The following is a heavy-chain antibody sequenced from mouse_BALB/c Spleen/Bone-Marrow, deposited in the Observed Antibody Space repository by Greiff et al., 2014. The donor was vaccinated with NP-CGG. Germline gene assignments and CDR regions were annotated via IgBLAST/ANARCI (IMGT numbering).Heavy chain of an antibody. V-gene: IGHV1S56*01. D-gene: IGHD6-5*01. CDR2: IYPGDFNT. CDR1: GYTFTSFY. CDR3: ARKSQGAYNSMNY. Sequence: QVQLQQPGPELVKPGASVRISCKASGYTFTSFYIYWVRQRPGQGLEWIGWIYPGDFNTKYNEKFKGKATLTADKSSSTASMQLSSLTSEDSAVYFCARKSQGAYNSMNYWGQGTSVTVSS. J-gene: IGHJ4*01.